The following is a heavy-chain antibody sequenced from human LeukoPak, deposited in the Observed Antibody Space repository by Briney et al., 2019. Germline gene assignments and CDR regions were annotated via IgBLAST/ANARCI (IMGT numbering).Heavy chain of an antibody. V-gene: IGHV1-2*02. J-gene: IGHJ5*02. Sequence: ASVKVSCKASGYTFTGYYMHWVRQAPGQGLEWMGWINPNSGGTKYAQKFQGRVTMTRDTSISTAYMELSRLRSDDTAVYYCARGGFAELYWFDPWGQGTLVTVSS. CDR3: ARGGFAELYWFDP. D-gene: IGHD3-10*01. CDR1: GYTFTGYY. CDR2: INPNSGGT.